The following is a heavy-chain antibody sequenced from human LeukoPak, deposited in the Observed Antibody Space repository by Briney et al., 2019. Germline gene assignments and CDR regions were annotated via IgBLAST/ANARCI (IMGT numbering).Heavy chain of an antibody. CDR2: IYYSGST. V-gene: IGHV4-59*08. CDR3: ARHIDYYDSSGLIDY. CDR1: GGSISGYY. D-gene: IGHD3-22*01. J-gene: IGHJ4*02. Sequence: SEALSLTCTASGGSISGYYWSWIRQPPGKGLEWIGYIYYSGSTNYNPSLKSRVTISVDTSKNQFSLKLSSVTAADTAVYYCARHIDYYDSSGLIDYWGQGTLVTVSA.